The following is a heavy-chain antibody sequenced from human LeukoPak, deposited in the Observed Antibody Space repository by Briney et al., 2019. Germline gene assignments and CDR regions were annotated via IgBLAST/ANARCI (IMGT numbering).Heavy chain of an antibody. CDR1: GYTFTSYD. V-gene: IGHV1-8*01. CDR2: MNPNSGNT. D-gene: IGHD3-10*01. Sequence: ASVKLSCKASGYTFTSYDINWGRQATGQGPGWMGWMNPNSGNTGYAQQFQGRVTMTRTTSTSTAYMELSSLRSDDTAVYYCARGWFGQLLQDYWGQGTLVTVSS. J-gene: IGHJ4*02. CDR3: ARGWFGQLLQDY.